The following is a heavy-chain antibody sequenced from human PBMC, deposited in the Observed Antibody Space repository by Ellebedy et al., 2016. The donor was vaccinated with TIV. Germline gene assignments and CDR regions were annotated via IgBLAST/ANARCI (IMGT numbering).Heavy chain of an antibody. J-gene: IGHJ4*02. CDR1: GFTFSRFG. D-gene: IGHD1-1*01. V-gene: IGHV3-30*18. Sequence: PGGSLRLSCAASGFTFSRFGMQWVRQAPGKGLAWVAVISHDGSVKHYADSVKGRFTISRDNSKNTLNLQLSSLRSEDTAVYYCAKETTELTATTLYWGQGTLVTVSS. CDR3: AKETTELTATTLY. CDR2: ISHDGSVK.